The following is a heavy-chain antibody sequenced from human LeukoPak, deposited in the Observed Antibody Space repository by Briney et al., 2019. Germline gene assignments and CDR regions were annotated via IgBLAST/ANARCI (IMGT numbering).Heavy chain of an antibody. Sequence: SQTLSLTCAISGDSVSSNSAAWNWIRQSPSRGLEWLGRTYYRSKWYNDYAVSVKSRITINPDTSKNQFSLKLSSVTAADTAVYYCARAKESPYDSSGYYPDYWGQGTLVTVSS. CDR1: GDSVSSNSAA. V-gene: IGHV6-1*01. CDR2: TYYRSKWYN. D-gene: IGHD3-22*01. J-gene: IGHJ4*02. CDR3: ARAKESPYDSSGYYPDY.